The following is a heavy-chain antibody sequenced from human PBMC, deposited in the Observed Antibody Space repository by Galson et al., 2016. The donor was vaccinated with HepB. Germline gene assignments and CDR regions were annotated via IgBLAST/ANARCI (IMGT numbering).Heavy chain of an antibody. Sequence: SVKVSCKASGFRSLDYYIHWVRQAPGQGPEWMGWINSNSGVTNSAQKFRGRVTMTWDTAMGTAYLDLSRLNSDDTAVYYCATNGHFDWLLHYFWGQGTLVTVSS. J-gene: IGHJ4*02. CDR1: GFRSLDYY. D-gene: IGHD3-9*01. V-gene: IGHV1-2*02. CDR2: INSNSGVT. CDR3: ATNGHFDWLLHYF.